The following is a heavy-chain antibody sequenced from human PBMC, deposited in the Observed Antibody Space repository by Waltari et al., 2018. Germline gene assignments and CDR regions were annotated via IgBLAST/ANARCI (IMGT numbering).Heavy chain of an antibody. CDR2: IQYDGRNK. V-gene: IGHV3-30*02. D-gene: IGHD3-10*01. Sequence: QVQLVESGGGVVQPGGSLRLSCAASGFTFSDYGMHWVRQAPGKGLEWVAFIQYDGRNKYYADFVKGRFTISRDNSKNTLYLQMNSLRAEDTAVYYCAKDRGGRGYNGMDVWGQGTTVTVSS. CDR3: AKDRGGRGYNGMDV. CDR1: GFTFSDYG. J-gene: IGHJ6*02.